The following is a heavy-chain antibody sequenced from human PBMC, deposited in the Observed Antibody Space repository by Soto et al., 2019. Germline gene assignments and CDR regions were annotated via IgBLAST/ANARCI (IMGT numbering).Heavy chain of an antibody. CDR2: IYTSGST. CDR3: ARDIVVVPADAFDI. D-gene: IGHD2-2*01. V-gene: IGHV4-4*07. CDR1: GGSISSYY. Sequence: SETLSLTCTVSGGSISSYYWSWIRQPAGKGLEWIGRIYTSGSTNYNPSLKSRVTMSVDTSKNQFSLKLSSVTAADTAVYYCARDIVVVPADAFDIWGQGTMVTVSS. J-gene: IGHJ3*02.